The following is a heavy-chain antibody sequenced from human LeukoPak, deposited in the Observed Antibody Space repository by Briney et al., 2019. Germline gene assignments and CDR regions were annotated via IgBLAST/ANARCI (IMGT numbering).Heavy chain of an antibody. J-gene: IGHJ4*02. V-gene: IGHV3-23*01. D-gene: IGHD2-2*02. CDR2: ISGSGGST. Sequence: GGSLRLSCAASGFTFSSYAMSWVRQAPGKGLEWVSAISGSGGSTYYADSVKGWFTISRDNSKNTLYLQMNSLRAEDTAVYYCAKDRGYCSSTSCYTGDYFDYWGQGTLVTVSS. CDR3: AKDRGYCSSTSCYTGDYFDY. CDR1: GFTFSSYA.